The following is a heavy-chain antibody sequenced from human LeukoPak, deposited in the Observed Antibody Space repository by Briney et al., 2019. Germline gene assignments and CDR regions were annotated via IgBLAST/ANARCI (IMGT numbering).Heavy chain of an antibody. D-gene: IGHD3-10*01. J-gene: IGHJ4*02. CDR3: AKDYYYGSGKAY. CDR2: ISGSGGST. Sequence: GGSLRLSCAASGFTFSSYAMSWVRQAPGKGLEWVSAISGSGGSTYYADSVKGRFTVSRDNSKNTLYLQMNSLRAEDTAVYYCAKDYYYGSGKAYWGQGTLVTVSS. V-gene: IGHV3-23*01. CDR1: GFTFSSYA.